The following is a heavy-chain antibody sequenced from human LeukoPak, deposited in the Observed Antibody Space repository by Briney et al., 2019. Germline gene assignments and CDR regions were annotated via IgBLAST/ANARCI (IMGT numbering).Heavy chain of an antibody. Sequence: GGSLRLSCAASEFIVSNNYMSWVRQAPGKGLEWVSVMYTGGSTYYADSVKGRFTISRDNSKNTLYLQMNSLRVEDTAVYYCARDGTGQWDFDYWGQGTLVTVSS. CDR1: EFIVSNNY. CDR3: ARDGTGQWDFDY. V-gene: IGHV3-66*01. CDR2: MYTGGST. D-gene: IGHD1-26*01. J-gene: IGHJ4*02.